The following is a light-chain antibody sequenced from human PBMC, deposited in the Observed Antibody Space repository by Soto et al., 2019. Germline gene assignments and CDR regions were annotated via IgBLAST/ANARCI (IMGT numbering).Light chain of an antibody. CDR3: SSYAANNRV. J-gene: IGLJ1*01. Sequence: QSVLTQPPSASGSPGQSVTISCTGTSSDVGNYNSVSWYQQHPGKAPKVIIYEVAKRPSGVPDRFSGSKSGNTASLTVSGLQAEDEADYYCSSYAANNRVFETGTKVTVL. CDR1: SSDVGNYNS. CDR2: EVA. V-gene: IGLV2-8*01.